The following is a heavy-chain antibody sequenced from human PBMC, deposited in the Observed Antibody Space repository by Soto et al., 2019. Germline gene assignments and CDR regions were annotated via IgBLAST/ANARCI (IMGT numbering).Heavy chain of an antibody. D-gene: IGHD3-3*01. CDR3: AKEYYNFWSGFFDY. CDR1: GFTFSSYA. Sequence: GGSLRFSCAASGFTFSSYAMHWVRQPPGKGLEWVAVVFDDGSNKYYADSVKGRFTISRDNSKNTLFLQMNSLRTEDTAVYYCAKEYYNFWSGFFDYWGQGTLVTVSS. CDR2: VFDDGSNK. J-gene: IGHJ4*02. V-gene: IGHV3-30*18.